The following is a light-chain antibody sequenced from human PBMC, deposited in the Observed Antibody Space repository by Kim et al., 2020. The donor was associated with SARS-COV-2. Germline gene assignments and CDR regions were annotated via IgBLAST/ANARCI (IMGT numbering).Light chain of an antibody. CDR1: QDINNY. Sequence: ASAEDRVTITCRASQDINNYLAWYQQKPGNAPELLIYGASTLQGGVPSRFSGRGSGTEFTLTVSSPQPEDSATYYCQQFNTFPPTFCGATKVAIK. CDR2: GAS. V-gene: IGKV1-9*01. J-gene: IGKJ4*01. CDR3: QQFNTFPPT.